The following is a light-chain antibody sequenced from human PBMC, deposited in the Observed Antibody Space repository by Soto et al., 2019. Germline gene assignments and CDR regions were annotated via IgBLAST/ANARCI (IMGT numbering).Light chain of an antibody. CDR1: QSVSSSY. CDR2: GAS. Sequence: EIVLTQSPGTLSLSPGERATLSCRASQSVSSSYLAWYQHKPGQAPRLLIYGASSSATAIPDRFSGSGSGTDFTLTISRLEPNDFAVYYCQQYGSSHPYTFGQGTKLEIK. CDR3: QQYGSSHPYT. V-gene: IGKV3-20*01. J-gene: IGKJ2*01.